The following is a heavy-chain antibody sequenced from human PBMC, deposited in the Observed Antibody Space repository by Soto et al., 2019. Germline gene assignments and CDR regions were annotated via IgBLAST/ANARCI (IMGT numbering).Heavy chain of an antibody. Sequence: SETLSLTCTVSGGSISPYYWNLIRQPPGKGLEWIGYIYYTESTNYSPSLKSRVTMSVDTSKNQFSLKLKSVTAADTAVYYCARDRGSNWGLNDALDIWGQGTLVTVSS. CDR3: ARDRGSNWGLNDALDI. D-gene: IGHD7-27*01. J-gene: IGHJ3*02. CDR2: IYYTEST. CDR1: GGSISPYY. V-gene: IGHV4-59*01.